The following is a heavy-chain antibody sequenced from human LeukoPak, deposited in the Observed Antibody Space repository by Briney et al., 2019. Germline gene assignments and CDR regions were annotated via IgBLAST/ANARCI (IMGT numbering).Heavy chain of an antibody. D-gene: IGHD3-9*01. CDR3: ARSFKLRYFDWTPIYFDY. CDR1: GGSISSSSYY. CDR2: IYYSGST. V-gene: IGHV4-39*01. J-gene: IGHJ4*02. Sequence: SETLSLTCTVSGGSISSSSYYWGWIRQPPGKGLEWIGSIYYSGSTYYNPSLKSRVTISVDTSKNQFSLKLSSVTAADTAVYYCARSFKLRYFDWTPIYFDYWGQGTLVTVSS.